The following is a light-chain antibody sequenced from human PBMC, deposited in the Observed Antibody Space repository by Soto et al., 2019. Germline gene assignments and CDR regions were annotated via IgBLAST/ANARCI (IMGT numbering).Light chain of an antibody. J-gene: IGKJ3*01. V-gene: IGKV3-20*01. CDR3: QQFGSSPGFT. Sequence: EIVLTQSPGTLSLSPGERATLSCRASQNINSRHLAWYQQKPGQAPRLLIYGASSRATGIPGRFSGSGSGTGFTLTISRLEPDDLAVYYCQQFGSSPGFTFGPGTKVDIK. CDR1: QNINSRH. CDR2: GAS.